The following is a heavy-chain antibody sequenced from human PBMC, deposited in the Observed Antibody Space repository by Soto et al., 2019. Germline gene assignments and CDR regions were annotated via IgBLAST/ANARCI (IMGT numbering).Heavy chain of an antibody. CDR3: ARHEGNGNVWPLDY. CDR1: GDSIGTTHSY. J-gene: IGHJ4*02. V-gene: IGHV4-39*01. CDR2: IHYSGST. Sequence: PSETLSLTCTVSGDSIGTTHSYWAWLRQSPGKGLEWIGNIHYSGSTYYMPSLRRRVTLSVDTSKNQFSLRLTSVTAEDTSVYYCARHEGNGNVWPLDYWGQGILVTVSS. D-gene: IGHD2-8*01.